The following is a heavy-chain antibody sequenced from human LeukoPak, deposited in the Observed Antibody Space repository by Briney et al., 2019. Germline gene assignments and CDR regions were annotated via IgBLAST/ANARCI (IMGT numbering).Heavy chain of an antibody. CDR1: GFTFSSYS. CDR3: ARRTSSSESHSFDY. V-gene: IGHV3-21*01. J-gene: IGHJ4*02. Sequence: PGGSLRLSCAASGFTFSSYSMSWVRQAPGKGLEWVSSISSSSSYIYYADSVKGRFTISRDNAKNSLYLQMNSLRDEDTAVYYCARRTSSSESHSFDYWGQGTLVTVSS. D-gene: IGHD3-10*01. CDR2: ISSSSSYI.